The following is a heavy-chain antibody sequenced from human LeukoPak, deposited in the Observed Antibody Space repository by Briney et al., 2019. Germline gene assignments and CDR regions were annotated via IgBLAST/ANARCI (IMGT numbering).Heavy chain of an antibody. V-gene: IGHV1-3*01. D-gene: IGHD3-10*01. CDR2: INAGNSNT. Sequence: GASVKVSCKASGYTFTSYGISWVRQAPGQRLEWMGWINAGNSNTKYSQKFQGRVTITRDTSASTAYMELSSLRSEDTAVYYCARDGSDYYGSGGYYNVPAYNWFDPWGQGTLVTVSS. CDR1: GYTFTSYG. CDR3: ARDGSDYYGSGGYYNVPAYNWFDP. J-gene: IGHJ5*02.